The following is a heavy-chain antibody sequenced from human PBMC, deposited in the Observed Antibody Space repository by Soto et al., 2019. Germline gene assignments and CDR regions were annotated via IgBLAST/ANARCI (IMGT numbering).Heavy chain of an antibody. J-gene: IGHJ6*03. D-gene: IGHD3-10*01. CDR3: ARDRLLWFGELSYYYMDV. CDR1: GDSVSSNSAA. Sequence: KQSQTLSLTCAISGDSVSSNSAAWNWIRQSPSRGLEWLGRTYYRSKWYNDYAVSVKSRITINPDTSKNQFSLQLNSVTPEDTAVYYCARDRLLWFGELSYYYMDVWGKGTTVTVSS. CDR2: TYYRSKWYN. V-gene: IGHV6-1*01.